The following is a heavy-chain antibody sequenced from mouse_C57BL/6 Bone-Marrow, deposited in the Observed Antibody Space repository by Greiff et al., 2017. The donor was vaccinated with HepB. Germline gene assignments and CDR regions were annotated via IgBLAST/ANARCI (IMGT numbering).Heavy chain of an antibody. Sequence: DVHLVESEGGLVQPGSSMKLSCTASGFTFSDYYMAWVRQVPEKGLEWVANITYDGSSTYYLDSLKSRSIIPRDNAKNILYLQMSSLKSEDTATYYCAREGLRDYAMDYWGQGTSVTVSS. D-gene: IGHD2-2*01. V-gene: IGHV5-16*01. CDR1: GFTFSDYY. CDR2: ITYDGSST. J-gene: IGHJ4*01. CDR3: AREGLRDYAMDY.